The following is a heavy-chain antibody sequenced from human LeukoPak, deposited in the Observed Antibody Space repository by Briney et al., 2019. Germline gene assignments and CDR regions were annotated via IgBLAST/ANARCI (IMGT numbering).Heavy chain of an antibody. CDR1: GFTFSSYW. CDR3: ARDSKVGYCDIFTGYYSRYFFDY. J-gene: IGHJ4*02. Sequence: PGGSLRLSCAASGFTFSSYWMHWVRQAPGKGLVWVSRINSDGSSTSYADSVKGRFTISRDNAKNTLYLQMNSLRAEDTAVYYCARDSKVGYCDIFTGYYSRYFFDYWGQATMVSDSS. V-gene: IGHV3-74*01. D-gene: IGHD3-9*01. CDR2: INSDGSST.